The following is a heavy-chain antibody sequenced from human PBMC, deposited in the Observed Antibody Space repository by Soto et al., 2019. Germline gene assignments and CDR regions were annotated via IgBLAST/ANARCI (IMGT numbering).Heavy chain of an antibody. CDR2: IIPIFGTA. D-gene: IGHD3-10*01. J-gene: IGHJ6*02. CDR3: ARTYGSGSYSYYGMDV. Sequence: SVKVSCKASGGTFSSYAISWVRQAPGQGLEWMGGIIPIFGTANYAQKFQGRVTITADESTSTAYMKLSSLRSVDTAVYYCARTYGSGSYSYYGMDVWGQGTTVTVSS. V-gene: IGHV1-69*13. CDR1: GGTFSSYA.